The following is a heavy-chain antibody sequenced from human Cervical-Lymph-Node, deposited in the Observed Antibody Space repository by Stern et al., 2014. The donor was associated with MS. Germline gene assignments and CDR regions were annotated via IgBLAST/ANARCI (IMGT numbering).Heavy chain of an antibody. Sequence: QITLKESGPTLVKPTQTLTLTCSFSGFSLTTSGVGVVWIRQPPGKALEWLAVIYWDDDERYSPSLESRLTITKDTAKNQVVLTMANMDPADTATYFCAHTKVTFDEVYGLDVWGQGTTVTVSS. CDR1: GFSLTTSGVG. D-gene: IGHD2-21*02. CDR3: AHTKVTFDEVYGLDV. CDR2: IYWDDDE. V-gene: IGHV2-5*02. J-gene: IGHJ6*02.